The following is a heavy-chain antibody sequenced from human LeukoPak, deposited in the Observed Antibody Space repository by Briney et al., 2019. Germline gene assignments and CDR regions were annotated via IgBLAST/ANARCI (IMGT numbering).Heavy chain of an antibody. Sequence: SETLSLTCTVSGGSISSSSYYWGWIRQPPGKGLEWIGSIYYSGSTYYNPSLKSRVTISVDTSKNQFSLKLSPVAAADTAVYYCASEYGGGDCYLFDYWGQGTLVTVSS. V-gene: IGHV4-39*07. CDR1: GGSISSSSYY. CDR3: ASEYGGGDCYLFDY. CDR2: IYYSGST. D-gene: IGHD2-21*02. J-gene: IGHJ4*02.